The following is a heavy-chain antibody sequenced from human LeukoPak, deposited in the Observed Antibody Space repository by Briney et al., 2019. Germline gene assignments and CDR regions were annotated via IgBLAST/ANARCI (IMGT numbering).Heavy chain of an antibody. CDR1: GYSFTSYA. Sequence: ASVKVSCKASGYSFTSYALNWVRQAPGQGFEWMGWINTNTGIRTYAPAFIGWFVFSLDTSVSTAHLQISSLKAEDTAVYFCARGRGASSGSGSHGTTSSYYMDVWGKGTTVTVSS. D-gene: IGHD3-10*01. J-gene: IGHJ6*03. CDR3: ARGRGASSGSGSHGTTSSYYMDV. CDR2: INTNTGIR. V-gene: IGHV7-4-1*02.